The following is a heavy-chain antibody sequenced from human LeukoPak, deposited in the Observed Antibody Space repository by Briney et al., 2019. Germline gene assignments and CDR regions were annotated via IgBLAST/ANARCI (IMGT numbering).Heavy chain of an antibody. CDR2: ISAYNGNT. D-gene: IGHD3-9*01. CDR3: ARDRPSGVLRYFDWLFAYIWFDP. Sequence: ASVKVSCKASGYTFTSYGISWVRQAPGQGLEWMGWISAYNGNTNYAQKLQGRVTMTTDTSTSTAYMELRSLRSDDTAVYYCARDRPSGVLRYFDWLFAYIWFDPWGQGTLVTVSS. V-gene: IGHV1-18*01. J-gene: IGHJ5*02. CDR1: GYTFTSYG.